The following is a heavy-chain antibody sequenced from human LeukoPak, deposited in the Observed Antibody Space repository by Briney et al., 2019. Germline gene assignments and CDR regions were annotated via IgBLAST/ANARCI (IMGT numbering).Heavy chain of an antibody. CDR3: AKDFGGKYGDQFDY. CDR1: GFTFSSYG. V-gene: IGHV3-33*06. J-gene: IGHJ4*02. CDR2: IWYDGSDK. Sequence: PGGSLRLSCAASGFTFSSYGMHWVRQAPGKGLEWVAVIWYDGSDKYYADSVKGRFTISRDNSKNTLYLQMNSRRAEDTAVYYCAKDFGGKYGDQFDYWGQGTLVTVSS. D-gene: IGHD4-17*01.